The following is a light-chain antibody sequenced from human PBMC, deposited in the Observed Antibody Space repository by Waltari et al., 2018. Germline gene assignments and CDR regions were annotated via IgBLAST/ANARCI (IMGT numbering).Light chain of an antibody. V-gene: IGKV1-5*03. CDR3: QQYNSYST. CDR1: QSISSW. Sequence: DIQMTQSPSTLSASVGDRVTITCRASQSISSWLAWYQQKAGKAPKLLIYKASSLESGVPSRFSGSGAGTEFTLTIRSLQPDDFATYYCQQYNSYSTFGQGTKVEIK. CDR2: KAS. J-gene: IGKJ1*01.